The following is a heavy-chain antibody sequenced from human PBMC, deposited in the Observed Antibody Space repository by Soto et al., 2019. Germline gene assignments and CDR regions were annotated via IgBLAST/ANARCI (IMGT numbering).Heavy chain of an antibody. Sequence: QITLKESGPTLVRPTQTLTLTCTFSGFSLSTTGVGVGWIRQPPGKALEWLALIYWDDDKRYSPSLKSRLTITKDTSKNEVILTMPNMDPVDTATYYCAKRLRDYGLGRERANYFEPWGQGTLVTVSS. CDR3: AKRLRDYGLGRERANYFEP. CDR2: IYWDDDK. V-gene: IGHV2-5*02. D-gene: IGHD3-10*01. J-gene: IGHJ5*02. CDR1: GFSLSTTGVG.